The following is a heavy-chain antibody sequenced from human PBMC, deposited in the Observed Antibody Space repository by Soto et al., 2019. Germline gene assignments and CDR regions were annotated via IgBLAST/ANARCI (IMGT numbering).Heavy chain of an antibody. Sequence: GGSLRLSCAASGFTFNDYYMSWIRHAPGKGLEWVSNISSSGATVYYADSVKGRFTISRDNAKKSVYLQMNSLRAEDTAVYYCAKDSAGWFDPWGQGTLVTVS. J-gene: IGHJ5*02. CDR3: AKDSAGWFDP. CDR1: GFTFNDYY. V-gene: IGHV3-11*04. CDR2: ISSSGATV.